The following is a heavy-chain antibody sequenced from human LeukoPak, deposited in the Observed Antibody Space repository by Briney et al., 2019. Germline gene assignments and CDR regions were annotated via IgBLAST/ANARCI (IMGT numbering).Heavy chain of an antibody. CDR3: ARDWFDGDYDRFDY. CDR2: INQDGSQK. V-gene: IGHV3-7*03. J-gene: IGHJ4*02. Sequence: GGSLRLSCAVSGFTFSSYWMSWFRQAPGKGLEWVANINQDGSQKFSVDSVKGRFAISRDNAKNSLSLQMNSLRVEDTAVYYCARDWFDGDYDRFDYWGQGTLVTVSS. CDR1: GFTFSSYW. D-gene: IGHD4-17*01.